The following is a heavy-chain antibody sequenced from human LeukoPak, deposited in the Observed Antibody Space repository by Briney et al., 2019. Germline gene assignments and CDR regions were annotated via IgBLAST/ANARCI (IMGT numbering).Heavy chain of an antibody. CDR2: IYYNGST. Sequence: MSSETLSLTCTVSGGSISTSSYYWGWIRQPPGKGLQWIGSIYYNGSTYYNPSLKSRVIISVDTSKNQFSLKLSSVTAADTAVFYCARHKMVRGIGYYYYMDVWGKGTTVTISS. D-gene: IGHD3-10*01. CDR1: GGSISTSSYY. J-gene: IGHJ6*03. CDR3: ARHKMVRGIGYYYYMDV. V-gene: IGHV4-39*01.